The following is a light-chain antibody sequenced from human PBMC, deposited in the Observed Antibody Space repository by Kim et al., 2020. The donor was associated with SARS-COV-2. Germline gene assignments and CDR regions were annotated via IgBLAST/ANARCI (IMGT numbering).Light chain of an antibody. Sequence: VSPGQTASITCSGDKLGDKYACWYQQKPGQSPVLVIYQDSKRPSGISERFSGSNSGNTATLTISGTQAMDEADYYCQAWDSSTVVFGGGTQLTVL. CDR1: KLGDKY. J-gene: IGLJ2*01. V-gene: IGLV3-1*01. CDR2: QDS. CDR3: QAWDSSTVV.